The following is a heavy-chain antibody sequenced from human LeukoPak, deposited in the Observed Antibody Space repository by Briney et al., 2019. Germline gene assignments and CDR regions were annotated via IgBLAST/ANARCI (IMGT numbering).Heavy chain of an antibody. CDR3: GRDSLGGDY. J-gene: IGHJ4*02. CDR1: GFTFSSYG. D-gene: IGHD3-16*01. CDR2: IWYDGSKK. Sequence: GRSLRLSCAASGFTFSSYGMHWVRQAPGKGLEWVAVIWYDGSKKFYAESVKGRFTISRDNSQNTLYLQMNRLRAEDTAVYYCGRDSLGGDYWGQGTLVTVSS. V-gene: IGHV3-33*01.